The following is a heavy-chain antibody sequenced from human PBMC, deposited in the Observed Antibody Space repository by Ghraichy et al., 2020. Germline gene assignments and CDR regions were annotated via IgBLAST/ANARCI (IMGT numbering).Heavy chain of an antibody. CDR2: IYHSGST. CDR1: GYSISSGYY. V-gene: IGHV4-38-2*02. CDR3: ARREYSSGWYDVHDAFDI. J-gene: IGHJ3*02. D-gene: IGHD6-19*01. Sequence: SETLSLTCTVSGYSISSGYYWGWIRQPPGKGLEWIGSIYHSGSTYYNPSLKSRVTISVDTSKNQFSLKLSSVTAADTAVYYCARREYSSGWYDVHDAFDIWGQGTMVTVSS.